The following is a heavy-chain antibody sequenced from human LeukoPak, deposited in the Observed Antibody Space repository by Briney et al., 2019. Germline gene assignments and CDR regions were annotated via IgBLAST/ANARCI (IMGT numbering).Heavy chain of an antibody. CDR2: ISGSGNT. CDR1: GFTFSRYG. Sequence: GGSLRLSCAASGFTFSRYGMSWVRQAPGKGLEWVSSISGSGNTYYADSVKGRFTVSRDNSNNTLYLQVNSLRAEDTAVFYCAKGVISSAAGLDYWGQGTLVTVSS. J-gene: IGHJ4*02. CDR3: AKGVISSAAGLDY. V-gene: IGHV3-23*01. D-gene: IGHD2-2*01.